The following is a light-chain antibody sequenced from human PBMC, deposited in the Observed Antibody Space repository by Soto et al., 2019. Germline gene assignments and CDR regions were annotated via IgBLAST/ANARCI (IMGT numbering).Light chain of an antibody. CDR3: QHYNNWPPKFT. V-gene: IGKV3-15*01. J-gene: IGKJ3*01. CDR1: QSVSSN. CDR2: GAS. Sequence: EIVMTQSPATLSVSPGERATLSCRASQSVSSNLAWYQQKPGQAPRLLIYGASTRATGIPARFSGSGSGTEFTLTISSLQSEDFAVYYCQHYNNWPPKFTFGPGTQVDSK.